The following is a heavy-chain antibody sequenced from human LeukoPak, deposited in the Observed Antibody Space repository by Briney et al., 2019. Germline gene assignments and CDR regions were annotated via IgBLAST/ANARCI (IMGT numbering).Heavy chain of an antibody. V-gene: IGHV4-34*01. CDR2: INHSGST. CDR3: ASTHLYSSSPLGY. CDR1: IGSLSSYC. D-gene: IGHD6-13*01. Sequence: SETLSLTCALYIGSLSSYCWRWIRQPPGKGLEWIGEINHSGSTNYNPSLKSRVTISVGASKNQRSLKLSSVAASDRAVYACASTHLYSSSPLGYWGQGTLVTVSS. J-gene: IGHJ4*02.